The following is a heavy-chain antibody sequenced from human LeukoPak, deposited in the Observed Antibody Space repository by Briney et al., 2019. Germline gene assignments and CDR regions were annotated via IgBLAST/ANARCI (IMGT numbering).Heavy chain of an antibody. CDR1: GYTFTSYY. V-gene: IGHV1-46*01. CDR2: INPSGGST. Sequence: ASVKVSCKASGYTFTSYYVHWVRQAPGQGLEWMGIINPSGGSTSYAQKFQGRVTITRNTSISTAYMELSGLRSDDTAVYYCAREAGTNWIFGEYFPFWGQGTLVTVSA. CDR3: AREAGTNWIFGEYFPF. J-gene: IGHJ1*01. D-gene: IGHD1-1*01.